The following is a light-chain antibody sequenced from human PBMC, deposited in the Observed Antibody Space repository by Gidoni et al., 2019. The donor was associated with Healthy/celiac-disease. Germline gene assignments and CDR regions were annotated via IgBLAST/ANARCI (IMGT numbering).Light chain of an antibody. CDR3: QQSYSTPPVT. V-gene: IGKV1-39*01. Sequence: DIQTTQSPPSLYASVGDRVTITCRASQSISSYLNWYQQKPGKAPKLLIYAASSLQSGVPSRFSGSESGTDFTLTISSLQPEDFATYYCQQSYSTPPVTFGQGTRLEIK. CDR1: QSISSY. J-gene: IGKJ5*01. CDR2: AAS.